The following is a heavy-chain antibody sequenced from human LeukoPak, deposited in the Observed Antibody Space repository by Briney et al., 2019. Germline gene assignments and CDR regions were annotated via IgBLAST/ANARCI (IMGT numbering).Heavy chain of an antibody. CDR2: ISSNGDNT. J-gene: IGHJ4*02. CDR1: GFTFRTYV. Sequence: GGSLRLSRSVSGFTFRTYVLHWVRQAPGKGLEYVSAISSNGDNTYYADSVKGRFTISRDNSKNTLYLQMSSLRADDTAVYYWVRGTGYWGQGTLVTVSS. CDR3: VRGTGY. V-gene: IGHV3-64D*06.